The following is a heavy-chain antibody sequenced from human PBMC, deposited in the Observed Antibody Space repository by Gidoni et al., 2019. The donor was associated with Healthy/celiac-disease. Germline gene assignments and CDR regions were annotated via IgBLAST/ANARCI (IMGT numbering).Heavy chain of an antibody. V-gene: IGHV4-30-4*01. D-gene: IGHD1-1*01. CDR1: GGSLSRGGYY. CDR3: ARVSAYNWNVRTFDY. Sequence: QVQLQESGPGLVKPSQTLSLTCAVSGGSLSRGGYYWSWLRQPPGKGLEWIGYIYYSGSTYYNPSLKSRVTISVDTSKNQFSLKLSSVTAADTAVYYCARVSAYNWNVRTFDYWGQGTLVTVSS. CDR2: IYYSGST. J-gene: IGHJ4*02.